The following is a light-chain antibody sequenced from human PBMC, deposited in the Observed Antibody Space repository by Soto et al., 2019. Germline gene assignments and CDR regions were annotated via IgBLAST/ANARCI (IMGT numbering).Light chain of an antibody. CDR1: QTISSW. V-gene: IGKV1-5*03. J-gene: IGKJ1*01. Sequence: DIQMDQSPSTLSGSVGDRVTITCLASQTISSWFAWYQQKPGKGPKLLIYKASTLKSGVPSRFSGSGSGTEFTLTISSLQPDDFATYYCQHYNSYSEAFGQGTKVDI. CDR2: KAS. CDR3: QHYNSYSEA.